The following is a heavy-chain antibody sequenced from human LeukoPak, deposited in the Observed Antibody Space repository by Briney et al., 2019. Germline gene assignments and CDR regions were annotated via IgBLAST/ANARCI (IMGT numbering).Heavy chain of an antibody. CDR3: ARVTIRIDY. D-gene: IGHD3-10*01. Sequence: PSETLSLTCIVSGVTISSSSYYWGWIRQPPGKGLEWIGSIYYSGSTDYNPSLKSRVAISVDTSKNQMSLRLTSVTAADTAVYYCARVTIRIDYWGQGTLVTVSS. CDR1: GVTISSSSYY. J-gene: IGHJ4*02. V-gene: IGHV4-39*01. CDR2: IYYSGST.